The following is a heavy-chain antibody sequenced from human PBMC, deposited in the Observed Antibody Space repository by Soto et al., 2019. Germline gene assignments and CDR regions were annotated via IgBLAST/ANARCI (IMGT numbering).Heavy chain of an antibody. CDR1: GFTFSSYW. CDR3: AREGMGPYDSSGHNWFDP. CDR2: IKQDGSEK. J-gene: IGHJ5*02. D-gene: IGHD3-22*01. Sequence: GGSLRLSCAASGFTFSSYWMSWVRQAPGKGLEWVANIKQDGSEKYYVDSVKGRFTISRDNAKNSLYLQMNSLRAEDTAVYYCAREGMGPYDSSGHNWFDPWGQGTLVTVSS. V-gene: IGHV3-7*01.